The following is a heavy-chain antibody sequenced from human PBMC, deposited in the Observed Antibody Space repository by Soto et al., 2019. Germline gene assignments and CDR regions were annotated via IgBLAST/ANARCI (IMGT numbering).Heavy chain of an antibody. CDR3: ARRRSHYYYYGMDV. CDR1: GFIFSNYE. D-gene: IGHD3-3*01. CDR2: ISATGNTI. V-gene: IGHV3-48*03. Sequence: PVGSLRLSCEASGFIFSNYEMTWVRQAPGKGLEWVSYISATGNTIYYADSVRGRFTISRDRAKNLLYLQMSSLRAEDSAVYYCARRRSHYYYYGMDVWGRGTTVTVSS. J-gene: IGHJ6*02.